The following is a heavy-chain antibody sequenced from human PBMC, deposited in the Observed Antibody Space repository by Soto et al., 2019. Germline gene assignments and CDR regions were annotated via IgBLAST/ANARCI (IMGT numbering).Heavy chain of an antibody. V-gene: IGHV3-7*03. J-gene: IGHJ4*02. CDR2: IKHDGSET. Sequence: PGGSLRLSCAASGFTFDTFWMSWVRQSPGKGLEWVANIKHDGSETYYVDSVKGRFTISRDNANNSLFLQMNTLRTEDTAVYYCARDFATHCSGSTCYPYAYWGQGALVTVSS. CDR3: ARDFATHCSGSTCYPYAY. D-gene: IGHD2-15*01. CDR1: GFTFDTFW.